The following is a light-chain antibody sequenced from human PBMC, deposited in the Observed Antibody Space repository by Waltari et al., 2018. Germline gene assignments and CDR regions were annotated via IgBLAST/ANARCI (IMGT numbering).Light chain of an antibody. J-gene: IGLJ3*02. V-gene: IGLV1-44*01. Sequence: QSVLTQPPSASGTPGQRVTISCSGTSSNLGNNVVNWYQQVPGTAPKLLIYRNDRRPSGFPDRFPASKSGTSASLAISGLQSEDEAEYYCASWDDSLNGHWVFGGGTKVTVL. CDR2: RND. CDR1: SSNLGNNV. CDR3: ASWDDSLNGHWV.